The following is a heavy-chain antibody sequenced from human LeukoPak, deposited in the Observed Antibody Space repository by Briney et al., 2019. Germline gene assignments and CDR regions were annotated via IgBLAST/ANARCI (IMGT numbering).Heavy chain of an antibody. D-gene: IGHD2-15*01. Sequence: SETLSLTCTVSGGSISSGGYYWSWIRQHPGKGLEWIGYIYYSGSTYYNPSLKSRVTISVDTSKNQFSLKLSSVTAADTAVYYCAGARGVAATFDPWGQGTLVTVSS. J-gene: IGHJ5*02. CDR2: IYYSGST. V-gene: IGHV4-31*03. CDR3: AGARGVAATFDP. CDR1: GGSISSGGYY.